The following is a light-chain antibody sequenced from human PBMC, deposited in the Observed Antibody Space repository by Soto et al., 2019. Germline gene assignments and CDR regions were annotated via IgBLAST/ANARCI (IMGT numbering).Light chain of an antibody. J-gene: IGLJ2*01. CDR3: CSYAGSSTLGV. V-gene: IGLV2-23*01. Sequence: QSALTQPASVSGSPGQSITISCTGTSSDVGSYNLVSWYQQHPGKAPKLMIYEGSKRPSGVSNRFSGSKSGNTASLTISGLQAEDEADYYCCSYAGSSTLGVFGGGTKHTVL. CDR1: SSDVGSYNL. CDR2: EGS.